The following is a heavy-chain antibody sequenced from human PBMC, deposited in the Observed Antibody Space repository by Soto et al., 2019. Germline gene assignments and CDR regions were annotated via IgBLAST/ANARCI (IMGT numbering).Heavy chain of an antibody. CDR3: ARDGEWELLAFDY. D-gene: IGHD1-26*01. CDR2: ISSSSSYT. CDR1: GFTFSDYY. V-gene: IGHV3-11*06. J-gene: IGHJ4*02. Sequence: SLRLSCAASGFTFSDYYMSWIRQAPGKGLEWVSYISSSSSYTNYADSVKGRFTISRDNAKNSLYLQMNSLRAEDTAVYYCARDGEWELLAFDYWGQGTLVTVSS.